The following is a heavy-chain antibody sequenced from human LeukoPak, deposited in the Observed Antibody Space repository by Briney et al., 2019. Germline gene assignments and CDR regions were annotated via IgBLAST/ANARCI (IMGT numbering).Heavy chain of an antibody. CDR3: ARLIVAGAAEYFQH. Sequence: SETLSLTCTVSGGSISSSSYYWGWIRQPPGKGLEWIGSIYYSGSTYYNPSLKSRVTISVDTSKNRFSLKLSSVTAADTAVYYCARLIVAGAAEYFQHWGQGTLVTVSS. J-gene: IGHJ1*01. V-gene: IGHV4-39*01. D-gene: IGHD5-12*01. CDR2: IYYSGST. CDR1: GGSISSSSYY.